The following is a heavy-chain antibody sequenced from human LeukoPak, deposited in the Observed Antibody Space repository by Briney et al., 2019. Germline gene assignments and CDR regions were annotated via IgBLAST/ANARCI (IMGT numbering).Heavy chain of an antibody. CDR3: ARYYYGSGSYYRLGFYDY. Sequence: SPTLSLTCAVYGGSFSGHYWSWIRQPPGKGLEWIGEINHSGSTNYNTSLKSRVTISVDTSKNQFSLKLSSVTAADTAVYYCARYYYGSGSYYRLGFYDYWGQGTLVTVSS. V-gene: IGHV4-34*01. D-gene: IGHD3-10*01. CDR1: GGSFSGHY. CDR2: INHSGST. J-gene: IGHJ4*02.